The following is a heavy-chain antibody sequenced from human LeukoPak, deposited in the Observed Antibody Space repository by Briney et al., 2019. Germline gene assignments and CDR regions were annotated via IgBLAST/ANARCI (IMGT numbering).Heavy chain of an antibody. D-gene: IGHD2-15*01. V-gene: IGHV1-2*02. J-gene: IGHJ4*02. CDR3: ARRYCSGGSCIPDY. Sequence: GASVKVSCKPSGYTFTDYNVYWVRQAPEQGLQWMGWVNPKTGATVYAQNFQGRVTMTRDTSIRTAYMQLSGLASDDTAVYYCARRYCSGGSCIPDYWGQGTLVTVSS. CDR2: VNPKTGAT. CDR1: GYTFTDYN.